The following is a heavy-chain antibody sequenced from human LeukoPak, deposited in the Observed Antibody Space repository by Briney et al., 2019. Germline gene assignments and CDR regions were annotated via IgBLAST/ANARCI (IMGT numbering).Heavy chain of an antibody. CDR1: GYSFTTYW. J-gene: IGHJ4*02. Sequence: GASLKISCQGSGYSFTTYWIGWVRQMPGKGLEWMGIIYPGDSDTRYSPPFLGQVTISADKSLSTAYLQWSSLKASDTAVYYCARRGYCSGGSCYSAPFDYWGQGILVTVSS. V-gene: IGHV5-51*01. D-gene: IGHD2-15*01. CDR2: IYPGDSDT. CDR3: ARRGYCSGGSCYSAPFDY.